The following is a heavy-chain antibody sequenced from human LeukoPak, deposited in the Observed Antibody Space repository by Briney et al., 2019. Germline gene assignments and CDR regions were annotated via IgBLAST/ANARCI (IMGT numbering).Heavy chain of an antibody. CDR2: IYYSGST. CDR1: GGSISSYY. Sequence: SETLSLTCTVSGGSISSYYWCWIRQPPGKGLEWIGYIYYSGSTNYNPSLKSRVTVSVDTSKNQFSLKLSSVTVADTAVYYCTRLDGYNWDFDLWGRGTLVTVSS. CDR3: TRLDGYNWDFDL. V-gene: IGHV4-59*08. D-gene: IGHD5-24*01. J-gene: IGHJ2*01.